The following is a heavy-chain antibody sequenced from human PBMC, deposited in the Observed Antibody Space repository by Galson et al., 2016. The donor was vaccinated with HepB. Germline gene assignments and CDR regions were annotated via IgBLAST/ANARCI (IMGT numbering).Heavy chain of an antibody. Sequence: SLRLSCAASGFTFSYYDMNWVRQAPGKGLEWVAVTSYDGSNKYYADSVTGRFTISRDNSRNTLYLQMNSLRGEDTAVYYCVGADTYYYGLDVWGQGTTVTVSS. CDR3: VGADTYYYGLDV. D-gene: IGHD3-16*01. CDR2: TSYDGSNK. CDR1: GFTFSYYD. V-gene: IGHV3-30*03. J-gene: IGHJ6*02.